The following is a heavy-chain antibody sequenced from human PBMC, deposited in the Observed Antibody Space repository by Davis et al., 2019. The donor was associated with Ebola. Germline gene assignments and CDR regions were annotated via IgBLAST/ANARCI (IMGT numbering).Heavy chain of an antibody. V-gene: IGHV1-69*13. CDR2: IIPIFGTS. CDR1: GGSVSTFG. Sequence: SVKVSCKASGGSVSTFGISWVRQAPGQGLEWMGGIIPIFGTSNYAQKFQGRVTITADESTSTAYMELSSLHQGPIGLPPGTLLQEHLWG. CDR3: TLLQEHL. J-gene: IGHJ6*01.